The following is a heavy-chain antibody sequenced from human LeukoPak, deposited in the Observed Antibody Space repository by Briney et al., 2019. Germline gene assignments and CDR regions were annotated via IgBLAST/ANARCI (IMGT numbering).Heavy chain of an antibody. V-gene: IGHV3-48*02. CDR2: ISSSSTI. CDR1: GFTFSIYN. D-gene: IGHD3-10*01. Sequence: GGSLGLSCAASGFTFSIYNMNWVRQAPGKGLEWVSYISSSSTIYYADSLKGRFTISRDNAKNSLYLQMNSLRDEDTAVYYCARDITMVRGLIGFYYGMDVWGQGTTVTVSS. J-gene: IGHJ6*02. CDR3: ARDITMVRGLIGFYYGMDV.